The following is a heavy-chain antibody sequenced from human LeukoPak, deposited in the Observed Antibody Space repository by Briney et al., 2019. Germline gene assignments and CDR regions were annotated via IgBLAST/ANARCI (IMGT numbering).Heavy chain of an antibody. J-gene: IGHJ4*02. CDR1: GFTFSSYG. CDR3: AKDRTAMVEGYFDY. Sequence: GGSLRLSCAASGFTFSSYGMHWVRQAPGKGLEWVAVISYDGSNNYYADSVKGRFTISRDNSKNTLYLQMNSLRAEDTAVYYCAKDRTAMVEGYFDYWGQGTLVTVSS. D-gene: IGHD5-18*01. CDR2: ISYDGSNN. V-gene: IGHV3-30*18.